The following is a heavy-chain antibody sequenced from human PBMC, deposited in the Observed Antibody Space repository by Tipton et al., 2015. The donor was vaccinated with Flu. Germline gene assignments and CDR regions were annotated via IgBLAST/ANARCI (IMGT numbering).Heavy chain of an antibody. CDR2: IYTTGST. D-gene: IGHD2-2*01. CDR1: GDSIYSSY. V-gene: IGHV4-4*07. CDR3: ARDTSQIPAALLY. Sequence: TLSLTCTVSGDSIYSSYWTWVRQPAGKGLEYIGRIYTTGSTNYNPSLKNRVTLSIDTSRNQFSLRLTSVSAADTAVYYCARDTSQIPAALLYWGQGTLVTVSS. J-gene: IGHJ4*02.